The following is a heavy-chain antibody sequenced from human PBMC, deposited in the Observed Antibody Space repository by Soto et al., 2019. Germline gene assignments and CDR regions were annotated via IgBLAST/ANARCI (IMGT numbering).Heavy chain of an antibody. CDR3: AKKFRLEIHDSGYYYYYMDV. Sequence: QVQLVESGGGVVQPGRSLRLSCAASGFTFSSYGMHWVRQAPGKGLEWVAVISYDGSKKYYADSVKGRFTISRDNSKNTLYLQMNSLRAEDTAVYYCAKKFRLEIHDSGYYYYYMDVWGQGTTVTVSS. D-gene: IGHD1-7*01. CDR2: ISYDGSKK. J-gene: IGHJ6*03. V-gene: IGHV3-30*18. CDR1: GFTFSSYG.